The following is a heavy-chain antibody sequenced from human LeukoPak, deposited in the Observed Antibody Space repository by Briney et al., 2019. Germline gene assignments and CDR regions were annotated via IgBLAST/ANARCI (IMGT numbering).Heavy chain of an antibody. CDR1: GGSLSSGDYY. CDR3: ARINWGFPLRPSTYYYYMDV. J-gene: IGHJ6*03. CDR2: IYYSGST. D-gene: IGHD7-27*01. V-gene: IGHV4-30-4*08. Sequence: SETLSLTCTVSGGSLSSGDYYWTWIRQPPGKGLEWIGYIYYSGSTYYNPSLKSRVTISVDTSKNQFSLKLSSVTDADTAVYYCARINWGFPLRPSTYYYYMDVWGKGTTVTVSS.